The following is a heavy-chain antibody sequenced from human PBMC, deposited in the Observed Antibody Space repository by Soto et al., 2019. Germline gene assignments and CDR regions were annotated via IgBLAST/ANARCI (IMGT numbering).Heavy chain of an antibody. V-gene: IGHV1-3*01. J-gene: IGHJ4*02. CDR1: GYTFTSYA. CDR2: INAGNGNT. CDR3: ARVLFVRYFDWPPCY. Sequence: ASVKVSCKASGYTFTSYAMLWVRQAPVQRLEWMGWINAGNGNTKYSQKFQGRVTITRDTSASTAYMELSSLRSEDTAVYYCARVLFVRYFDWPPCYWGQGTLVTVSS. D-gene: IGHD3-9*01.